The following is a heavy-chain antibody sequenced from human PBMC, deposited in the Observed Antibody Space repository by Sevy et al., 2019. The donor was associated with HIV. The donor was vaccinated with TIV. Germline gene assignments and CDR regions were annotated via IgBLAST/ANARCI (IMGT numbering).Heavy chain of an antibody. CDR1: GFTFSSYA. Sequence: RGSLRLSCAASGFTFSSYAMSWVRQAPGKGLEWVSAISGSGNTYYADSVKGRFTISRDNPKNTLFLQMNSLRAEDTAVYYCAKDRSHIIMIRGVVIFDYWGQGTLVTVSS. V-gene: IGHV3-23*01. CDR3: AKDRSHIIMIRGVVIFDY. J-gene: IGHJ4*02. CDR2: ISGSGNT. D-gene: IGHD3-10*01.